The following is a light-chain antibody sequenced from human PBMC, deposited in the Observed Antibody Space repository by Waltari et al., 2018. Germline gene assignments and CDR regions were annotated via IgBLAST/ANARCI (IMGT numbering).Light chain of an antibody. V-gene: IGKV1-9*01. CDR2: AAS. CDR3: QQLNSYPYT. J-gene: IGKJ2*01. Sequence: IQLTQSPSSLSASVGDRVTITCRASQGISSYLAWYQQKPRKAPKLLIYAASTLQSGVPSRFSGSGSGTDFTLTISSLQPEDFATYYCQQLNSYPYTFGQGTKLEIK. CDR1: QGISSY.